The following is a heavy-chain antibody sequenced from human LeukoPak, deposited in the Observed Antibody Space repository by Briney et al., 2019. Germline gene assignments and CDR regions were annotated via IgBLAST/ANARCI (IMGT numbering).Heavy chain of an antibody. V-gene: IGHV1-2*02. CDR3: ARAASWPGYYFDY. CDR2: INPNSGGT. J-gene: IGHJ4*02. CDR1: GYTFTGYY. D-gene: IGHD2-2*01. Sequence: GASVKVSCKASGYTFTGYYMHWVRQAPGQGLEWMGWINPNSGGTNYAQKFQGRVTMTRDTSISTAYMELSRLRSDDTAVYYCARAASWPGYYFDYWGQGTLVTVSS.